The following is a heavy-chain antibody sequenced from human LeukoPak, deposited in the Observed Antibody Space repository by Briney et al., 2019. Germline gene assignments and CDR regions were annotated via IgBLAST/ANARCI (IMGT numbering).Heavy chain of an antibody. CDR1: GYSISSGYY. Sequence: PSETLSLTCAVSGYSISSGYYWGWSRPPPGKGLEWIGIIYHSGSTYYNPSLKSRVTISVDTSKNQFSLKLSSVTAADTAVYYCARGYCSGGSCYSYYFDYWGQGTLVTVSS. CDR3: ARGYCSGGSCYSYYFDY. CDR2: IYHSGST. V-gene: IGHV4-38-2*01. J-gene: IGHJ4*02. D-gene: IGHD2-15*01.